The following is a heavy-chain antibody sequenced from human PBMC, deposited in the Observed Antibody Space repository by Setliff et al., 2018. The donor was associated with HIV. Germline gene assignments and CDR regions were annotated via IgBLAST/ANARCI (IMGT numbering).Heavy chain of an antibody. J-gene: IGHJ6*04. Sequence: ASVKVSCKASGYTFTSYGISWVRQAPGQGLEWMGWISTYKGNTKYEQKFQGRVTMTTDTSTSTAYMELRSLRSDDTAIYYCARDNYDDYSRVQMDVWGKGTTVTVLL. CDR1: GYTFTSYG. CDR3: ARDNYDDYSRVQMDV. CDR2: ISTYKGNT. V-gene: IGHV1-18*04. D-gene: IGHD4-17*01.